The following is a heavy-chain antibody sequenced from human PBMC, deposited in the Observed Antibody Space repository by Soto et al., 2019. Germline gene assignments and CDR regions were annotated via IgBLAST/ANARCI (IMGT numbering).Heavy chain of an antibody. D-gene: IGHD2-21*02. CDR2: MNPNSAYT. J-gene: IGHJ4*02. Sequence: VKVSCKTSGYTFTSYDINWVRQATGQGLEWMGWMNPNSAYTGYAQNFQGRVTMTRNTSISTAYMELSSLRSQDTAVYYCARGRGFVVVVTASSPIYYFDFWGQGALVTVSS. V-gene: IGHV1-8*01. CDR1: GYTFTSYD. CDR3: ARGRGFVVVVTASSPIYYFDF.